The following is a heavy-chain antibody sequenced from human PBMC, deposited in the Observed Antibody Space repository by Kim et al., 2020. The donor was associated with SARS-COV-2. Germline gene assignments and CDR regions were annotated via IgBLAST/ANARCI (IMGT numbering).Heavy chain of an antibody. CDR3: ARDTVTSSTGMDV. Sequence: SETLSLTCSVSGGSISSSSYYWGWIRQPPGKGLEWIGSIYYSGSTYYNPSLKSRVTISVDTSKNQFSLKLSSVTAADTAVYYCARDTVTSSTGMDVWGQGTTVTVSS. CDR2: IYYSGST. D-gene: IGHD4-17*01. J-gene: IGHJ6*02. V-gene: IGHV4-39*02. CDR1: GGSISSSSYY.